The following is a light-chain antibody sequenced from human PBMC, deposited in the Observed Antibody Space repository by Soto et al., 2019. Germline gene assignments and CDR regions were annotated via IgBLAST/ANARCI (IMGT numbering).Light chain of an antibody. CDR3: QQYNNCPLT. CDR2: DAS. V-gene: IGKV3D-15*01. Sequence: EIVMTQSPATLSVSPGDRATLSCRASQSVDNDLAWYQQKPGQPPRLLIYDASTRANGIPARFSGSQSGTEFTLTISSLLSEDFAVYFCQQYNNCPLTCGEGNKVET. J-gene: IGKJ4*01. CDR1: QSVDND.